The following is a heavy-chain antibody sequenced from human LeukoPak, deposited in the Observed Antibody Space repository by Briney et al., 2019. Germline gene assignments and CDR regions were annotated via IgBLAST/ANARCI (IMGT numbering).Heavy chain of an antibody. D-gene: IGHD2-2*01. V-gene: IGHV3-48*03. CDR2: ISSSGSTM. CDR1: GFTFNSYE. J-gene: IGHJ4*02. Sequence: GGSLRLSCAASGFTFNSYEMNWVRQAPGKGLEWVSYISSSGSTMYYADSVRGRLTISRENAKNLLYLEVNSLRAEDTAVYYCARRYSSSTSCTLDYWGQGTLVIVSS. CDR3: ARRYSSSTSCTLDY.